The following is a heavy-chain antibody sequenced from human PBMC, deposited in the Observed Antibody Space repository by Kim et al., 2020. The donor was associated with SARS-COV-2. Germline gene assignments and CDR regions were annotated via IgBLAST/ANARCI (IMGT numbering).Heavy chain of an antibody. CDR3: ARIYPSYFYLDV. D-gene: IGHD3-9*01. V-gene: IGHV4-39*01. J-gene: IGHJ6*03. Sequence: YNPALKSRGTVSADTSKNEVSLRLSSVTAADTSVYFCARIYPSYFYLDVWGKGTSVTVSS.